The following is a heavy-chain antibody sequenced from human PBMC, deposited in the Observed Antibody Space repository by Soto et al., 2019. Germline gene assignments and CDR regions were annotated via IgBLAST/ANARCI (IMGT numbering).Heavy chain of an antibody. J-gene: IGHJ4*02. Sequence: EVQLVESGGGLVQPGGSLRLSCAASGFTLSDHYMDWVRQAPGKGLEWVGRTKNKANRYTTEYAASVNGRFTISRDDSKYSLYLQRNSLKAEDTAVYYCARWVSGSPDNWGQGTLVTVSS. D-gene: IGHD1-26*01. V-gene: IGHV3-72*01. CDR3: ARWVSGSPDN. CDR2: TKNKANRYTT. CDR1: GFTLSDHY.